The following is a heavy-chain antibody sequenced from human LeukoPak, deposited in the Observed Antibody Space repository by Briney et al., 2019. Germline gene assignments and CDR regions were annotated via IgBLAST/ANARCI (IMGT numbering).Heavy chain of an antibody. Sequence: PGGSLRLSCAASGFTFSSFSMNWVRQAPGKGLEWISYIRSRSSSTYYADSVKGRFTISRDDAKNTLYLQMNSLRAEDTAVYYCAREVGSGSYLTSWGQGTLVTVSS. V-gene: IGHV3-48*01. J-gene: IGHJ5*02. CDR3: AREVGSGSYLTS. D-gene: IGHD3-10*01. CDR1: GFTFSSFS. CDR2: IRSRSSST.